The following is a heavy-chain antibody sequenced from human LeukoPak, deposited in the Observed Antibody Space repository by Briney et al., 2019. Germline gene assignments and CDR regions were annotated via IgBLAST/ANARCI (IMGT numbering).Heavy chain of an antibody. CDR3: TIYRANWGYGRFDY. Sequence: GRSLRLSCTASGFTLGDYAMSWFRQAPGKGLEWVGRIKSKTDGGTTDYAAPVKGRFTISRDDSKNTLYLQMNSLKTEDTAVYYCTIYRANWGYGRFDYWGQGTLVTVSS. CDR1: GFTLGDYA. V-gene: IGHV3-15*01. D-gene: IGHD7-27*01. CDR2: IKSKTDGGTT. J-gene: IGHJ4*02.